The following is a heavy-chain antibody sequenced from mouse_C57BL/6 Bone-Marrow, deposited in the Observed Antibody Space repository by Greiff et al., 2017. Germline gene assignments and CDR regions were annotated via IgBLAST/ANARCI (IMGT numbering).Heavy chain of an antibody. CDR3: AREGGY. V-gene: IGHV1-76*01. CDR2: IYPGSGNT. J-gene: IGHJ2*01. Sequence: VQGVESGAELVRPGASVKLSCKASGYTFTDYYINWVKQRPGQGLEWIARIYPGSGNTYYNEKFKGKATLTAEKSSSTAYMQLSSLTSEDSAVYFCAREGGYWGQGTTLTVSS. CDR1: GYTFTDYY.